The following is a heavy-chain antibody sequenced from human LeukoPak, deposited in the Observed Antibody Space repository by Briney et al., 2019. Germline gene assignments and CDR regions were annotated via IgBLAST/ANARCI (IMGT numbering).Heavy chain of an antibody. Sequence: GGSLRLSCAASGYTFSSYAMHWVRQAPGKGLEWVAVISYDGSNKYYADSVKGRFTISRDNSKNTLFLQMSSLRAEDTAVYYCVKDLNGTWSFDYWGQGTLVTVSS. V-gene: IGHV3-30*14. CDR2: ISYDGSNK. D-gene: IGHD2-8*01. CDR1: GYTFSSYA. CDR3: VKDLNGTWSFDY. J-gene: IGHJ4*02.